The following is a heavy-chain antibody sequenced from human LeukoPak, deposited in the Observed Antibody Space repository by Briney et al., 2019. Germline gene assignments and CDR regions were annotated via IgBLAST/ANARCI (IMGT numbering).Heavy chain of an antibody. CDR3: AKIPSGSYPFDY. D-gene: IGHD1-26*01. CDR1: GFTFSSYG. CDR2: ISYDGSNK. J-gene: IGHJ4*02. V-gene: IGHV3-30*18. Sequence: GGSLRLSCAASGFTFSSYGMHWVRQAPGKGLEWVAVISYDGSNKYYADSVKGRFTISRDNSKNTLYLQMNSLRAEDTAVYYCAKIPSGSYPFDYWGQGTLVTVSS.